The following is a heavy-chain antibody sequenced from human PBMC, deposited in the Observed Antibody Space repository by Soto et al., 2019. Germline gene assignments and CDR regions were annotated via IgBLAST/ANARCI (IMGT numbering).Heavy chain of an antibody. CDR2: IYSGGST. CDR1: GFTFSNYV. V-gene: IGHV3-53*04. D-gene: IGHD3-9*01. J-gene: IGHJ3*02. CDR3: ASETYYDILTGYSDAFDI. Sequence: GGSLRLSCAASGFTFSNYVMNWVRQAPGKGLEWVSVIYSGGSTYYADSVKGRFTISRHNSKNTLYLQMNSLRAEDTAVYYCASETYYDILTGYSDAFDIWGQGTMVTVSS.